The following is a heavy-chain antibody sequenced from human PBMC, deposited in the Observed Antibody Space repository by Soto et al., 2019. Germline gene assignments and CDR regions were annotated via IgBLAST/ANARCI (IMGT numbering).Heavy chain of an antibody. V-gene: IGHV4-61*01. D-gene: IGHD6-19*01. CDR3: ARSVAVPGAHIDY. CDR2: VYHTGRT. CDR1: GGSFKSGSYS. Sequence: SETLSLTCTVSGGSFKSGSYSWSWIRQPPGKGLEWIGYVYHTGRTSYNPSLKSRVSISMDTSKNQFSLNLDSVTAADTAVYFCARSVAVPGAHIDYWGQGTQVTVSS. J-gene: IGHJ4*02.